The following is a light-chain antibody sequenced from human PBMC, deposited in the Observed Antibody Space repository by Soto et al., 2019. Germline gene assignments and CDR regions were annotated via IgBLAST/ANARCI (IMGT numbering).Light chain of an antibody. CDR1: QSVSSSY. CDR2: GAS. J-gene: IGKJ1*01. CDR3: QQYCSSRT. V-gene: IGKV3-20*01. Sequence: EIVLTQSPGTLSLSPGERATLSCRASQSVSSSYLAWYQQKPGQAPRLLIYGASSRATGNPDRFSGSGSGTDFTLTVRRLETEACPVYYCQQYCSSRTFGQGTKVEIK.